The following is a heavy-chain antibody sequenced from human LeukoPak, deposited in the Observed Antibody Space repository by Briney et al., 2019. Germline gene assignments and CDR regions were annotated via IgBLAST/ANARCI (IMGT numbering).Heavy chain of an antibody. CDR3: AREAWIQQWDDAFDI. D-gene: IGHD5-18*01. CDR2: IYYSGST. CDR1: GGSISSGGYY. J-gene: IGHJ3*02. V-gene: IGHV4-31*03. Sequence: SSETLSLTCTVSGGSISSGGYYWSWLRQHPGKGLEWIGYIYYSGSTYYNPSLKSRVTISVDTSKNQFSLKLSSVTAADTAVYYCAREAWIQQWDDAFDIWGQGTMVTVSS.